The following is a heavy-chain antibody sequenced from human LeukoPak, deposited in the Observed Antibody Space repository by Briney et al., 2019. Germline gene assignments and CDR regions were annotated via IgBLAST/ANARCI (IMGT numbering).Heavy chain of an antibody. D-gene: IGHD5-18*01. J-gene: IGHJ5*02. V-gene: IGHV3-7*03. Sequence: QPGGSLRLSGAASGFTFSSYWMNWARQAPGKGLEWVASINHNGNVNYYVDSVKGRFTISRDNAKNSLYLQMSNLRAEDTAVYFCARGGYSYGFKPEGWFDPWGQGTLVTVSS. CDR3: ARGGYSYGFKPEGWFDP. CDR2: INHNGNVN. CDR1: GFTFSSYW.